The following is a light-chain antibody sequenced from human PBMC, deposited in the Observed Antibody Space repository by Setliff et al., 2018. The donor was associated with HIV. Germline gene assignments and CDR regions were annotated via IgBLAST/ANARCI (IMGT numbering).Light chain of an antibody. CDR3: CSYTTSITYV. CDR1: ISNIGSNT. Sequence: QSALTQPPSASGTPGRSITISCSGSISNIGSNTVNWYQQLPGTAPKLLMYGVDQRPSGVPDRFSASKSGTSSSLAISGLQTEDEADYYCCSYTTSITYVFGTGTKVTVL. V-gene: IGLV1-44*01. CDR2: GVD. J-gene: IGLJ1*01.